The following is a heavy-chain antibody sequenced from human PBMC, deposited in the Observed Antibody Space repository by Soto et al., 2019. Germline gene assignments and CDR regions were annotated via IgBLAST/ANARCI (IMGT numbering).Heavy chain of an antibody. CDR2: ITGSGATT. CDR3: ACSYCYGCHFYWYVDV. J-gene: IGHJ2*01. Sequence: EMQVLESGGGLVQPGGSLRLSCAASGFTFSSSAMTWVRQAPGKGLEWVSTITGSGATTYYADSVKGRFTISRDNSKNALYLQMHGLRADDTSGYYCACSYCYGCHFYWYVDVWGRGTLVTVS. V-gene: IGHV3-23*01. D-gene: IGHD5-18*01. CDR1: GFTFSSSA.